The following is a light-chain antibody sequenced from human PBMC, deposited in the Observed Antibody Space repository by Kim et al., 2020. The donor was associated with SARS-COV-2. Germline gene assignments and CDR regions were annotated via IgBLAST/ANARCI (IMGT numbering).Light chain of an antibody. J-gene: IGLJ2*01. V-gene: IGLV1-51*01. CDR3: ATWDNSLNGLV. Sequence: GQNGTISCSGSNYNIGKNYVSWYQQLPGTAPKLLIYDNDKRHSGIPDRFSGSKSGTSATLDITGLQTGDEADYYCATWDNSLNGLVFGGGTQLTVL. CDR2: DND. CDR1: NYNIGKNY.